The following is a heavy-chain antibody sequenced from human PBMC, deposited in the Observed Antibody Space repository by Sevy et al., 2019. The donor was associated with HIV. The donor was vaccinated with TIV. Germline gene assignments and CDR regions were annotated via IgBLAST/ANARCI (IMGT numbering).Heavy chain of an antibody. CDR3: AIEEPWRSIAARLGRVYYYYGMDV. Sequence: GGSLRLSCAASGFTFSSYSMNWVRQAPGKELEWVSYISSSSSTIYYADSVKGRFTISRDNAKNSLYLQMNSLRAEDTAVYYRAIEEPWRSIAARLGRVYYYYGMDVWGQGTTVTVSS. CDR1: GFTFSSYS. J-gene: IGHJ6*02. CDR2: ISSSSSTI. V-gene: IGHV3-48*01. D-gene: IGHD6-6*01.